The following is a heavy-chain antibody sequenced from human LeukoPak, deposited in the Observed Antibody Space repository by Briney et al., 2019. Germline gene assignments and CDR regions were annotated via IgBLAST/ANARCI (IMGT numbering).Heavy chain of an antibody. D-gene: IGHD6-19*01. CDR1: GGSIFSDSYY. Sequence: PSETLSLTCTVSGGSIFSDSYYWGWIRQPPGKGLEWIGSVYYSGSTYYNPSLNSRVTISVDMSKNQFSPRLSSVTAADTAVYYCARQVGGSGWTFDYWGQGTLVTVSS. J-gene: IGHJ4*02. CDR3: ARQVGGSGWTFDY. V-gene: IGHV4-39*01. CDR2: VYYSGST.